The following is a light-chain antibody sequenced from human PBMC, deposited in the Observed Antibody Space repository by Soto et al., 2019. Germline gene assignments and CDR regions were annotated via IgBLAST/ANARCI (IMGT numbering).Light chain of an antibody. CDR1: QSVLSNY. CDR3: QQYGSSPT. Sequence: EIVLTQSPGTLSLSPGERATLSCRADQSVLSNYVAWYQHKPGQAPRLLIFGASTTATGIPDRFSGSGSGTDFTLTISRLEPEDFAVYYCQQYGSSPTFGGGTKVEIK. J-gene: IGKJ4*01. V-gene: IGKV3-20*01. CDR2: GAS.